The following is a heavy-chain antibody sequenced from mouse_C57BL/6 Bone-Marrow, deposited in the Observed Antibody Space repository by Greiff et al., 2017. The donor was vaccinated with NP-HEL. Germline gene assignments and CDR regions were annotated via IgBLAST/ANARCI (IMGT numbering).Heavy chain of an antibody. V-gene: IGHV1-76*01. D-gene: IGHD2-2*01. CDR1: GYTFTDYY. Sequence: VQLQQSGAELVRPGASVKLSCKASGYTFTDYYINWVKQRPGQGLEWIARIYPGSGNTYYNEKFKGKATLTAEKSSSTAYMQLSSLTSEDSAVYFCARGAFYGYDPDYWGQGTTLTVSS. CDR3: ARGAFYGYDPDY. J-gene: IGHJ2*01. CDR2: IYPGSGNT.